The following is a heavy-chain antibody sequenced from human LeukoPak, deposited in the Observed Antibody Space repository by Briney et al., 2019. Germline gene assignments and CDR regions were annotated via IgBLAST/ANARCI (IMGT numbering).Heavy chain of an antibody. J-gene: IGHJ4*02. CDR3: ARLLIDHGDYVDYFDY. CDR1: GGSISSYY. CDR2: IYYSGST. Sequence: SETLSLTCTVSGGSISSYYWSWIRQPPGKGLEWIGDIYYSGSTNYNPSLKSRVTISVDTSKNQFSLKLSSVTAADTAVYYCARLLIDHGDYVDYFDYWGQGTLVTVSS. D-gene: IGHD4-17*01. V-gene: IGHV4-59*01.